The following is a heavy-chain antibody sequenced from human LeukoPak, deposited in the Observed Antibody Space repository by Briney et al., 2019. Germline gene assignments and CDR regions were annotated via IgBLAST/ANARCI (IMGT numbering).Heavy chain of an antibody. CDR1: GYTFTGYY. CDR2: INPNSGGT. Sequence: ASVKVSCKASGYTFTGYYMHWVRQAPGQGLEWMGWINPNSGGTNYAQKFQGWVTMTRDTSISTAYMELSRLRSDDTAVYYCARVENWDPNDAFDIWGQGTMVTVSS. V-gene: IGHV1-2*04. J-gene: IGHJ3*02. D-gene: IGHD7-27*01. CDR3: ARVENWDPNDAFDI.